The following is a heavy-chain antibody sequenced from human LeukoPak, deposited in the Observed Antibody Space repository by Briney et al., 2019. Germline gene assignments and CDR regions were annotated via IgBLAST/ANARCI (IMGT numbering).Heavy chain of an antibody. CDR1: GGSISNFY. Sequence: SSETLSLTCTVSGGSISNFYWSWIRQPPGKGLEWIGYIYYSGSTNYNPSLKSRVTISVYTSKNQFSLKLSSVTAADTAVYYCARLKYYYDSSGYRAEYFQHWGQGTLVTVSS. CDR2: IYYSGST. V-gene: IGHV4-59*01. D-gene: IGHD3-22*01. CDR3: ARLKYYYDSSGYRAEYFQH. J-gene: IGHJ1*01.